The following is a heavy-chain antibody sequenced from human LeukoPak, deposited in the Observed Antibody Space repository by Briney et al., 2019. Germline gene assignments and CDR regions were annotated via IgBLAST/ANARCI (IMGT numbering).Heavy chain of an antibody. V-gene: IGHV3-74*01. CDR1: GFTFSSYW. J-gene: IGHJ4*02. D-gene: IGHD4-17*01. Sequence: PGGSLRLSCAASGFTFSSYWMHWVRQAPGKGLVWVSRINSDGSSTSYADSVKGRFTISRDNAKNTLYLQMNSLRAEDTAVYCCAREFYGDYGIDYWGQGTLVTVSS. CDR2: INSDGSST. CDR3: AREFYGDYGIDY.